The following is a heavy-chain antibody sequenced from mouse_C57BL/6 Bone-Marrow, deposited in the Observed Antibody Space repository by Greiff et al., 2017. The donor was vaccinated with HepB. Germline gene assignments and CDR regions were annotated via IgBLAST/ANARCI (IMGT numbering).Heavy chain of an antibody. Sequence: VKLQESGAELVKPGASVKLSCKASGYTFTSYWMHWVKQRPGQGLEWIGMIHPNSGSTNYNEKFKSKATLTVDKSSSTAYMQLSSLTSEDSAVYYCARPTVPKGFDYWGQGTTLTVSS. CDR2: IHPNSGST. V-gene: IGHV1-64*01. CDR3: ARPTVPKGFDY. J-gene: IGHJ2*01. CDR1: GYTFTSYW. D-gene: IGHD1-1*01.